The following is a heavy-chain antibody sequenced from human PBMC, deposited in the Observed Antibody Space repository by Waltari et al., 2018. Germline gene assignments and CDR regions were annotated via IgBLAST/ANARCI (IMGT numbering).Heavy chain of an antibody. CDR3: ARGRSIFGVVRYWFDP. J-gene: IGHJ5*02. Sequence: QVQLVQSGAEVKKPGASVTVSCKASGYPFTSYDSNWVRQATGQGLEWMGWMNPNRGNTGYAQKFQGRVTMTRNTSISTAYMELSSLRSEDTAVYYCARGRSIFGVVRYWFDPWGQGTLVTVSS. D-gene: IGHD3-3*01. CDR1: GYPFTSYD. V-gene: IGHV1-8*01. CDR2: MNPNRGNT.